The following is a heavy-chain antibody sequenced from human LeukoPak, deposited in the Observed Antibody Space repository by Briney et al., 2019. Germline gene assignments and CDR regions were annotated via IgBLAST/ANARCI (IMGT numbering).Heavy chain of an antibody. V-gene: IGHV5-51*01. J-gene: IGHJ4*02. CDR2: IYPGDSDT. Sequence: GESLKIPCKGSGYSFPSYWIGWVRQMPGKGLEWMGIIYPGDSDTRYSPSFQGQVTISADKSISTAYLQWSSLKASDTAMYYCARFDIVVVPATELKSGGFDYWGQGTLVTVSS. CDR3: ARFDIVVVPATELKSGGFDY. CDR1: GYSFPSYW. D-gene: IGHD2-2*01.